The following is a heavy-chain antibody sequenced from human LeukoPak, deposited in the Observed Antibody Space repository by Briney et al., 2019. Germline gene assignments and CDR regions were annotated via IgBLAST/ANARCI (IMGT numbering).Heavy chain of an antibody. Sequence: ASVKVSCKASGGTFSSYAISRVRQAPGQGLEWMGGIIPIFGTANYAQKFQGRVTITADESTSTAYMELSSLRSEDTAVYYCAIDCRTLPGADYFDYWGQGTLVTVSS. CDR3: AIDCRTLPGADYFDY. CDR2: IIPIFGTA. D-gene: IGHD4/OR15-4a*01. CDR1: GGTFSSYA. J-gene: IGHJ4*02. V-gene: IGHV1-69*13.